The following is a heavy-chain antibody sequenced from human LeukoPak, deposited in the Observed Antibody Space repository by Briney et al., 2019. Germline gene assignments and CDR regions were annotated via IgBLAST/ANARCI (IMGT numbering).Heavy chain of an antibody. CDR1: GFTVSSNY. CDR3: TRVGSPPRSDY. CDR2: ITSSSIYI. J-gene: IGHJ4*02. Sequence: PGGSLRLSCAASGFTVSSNYMSWVRQAPGKGLEWVPSITSSSIYIYYADSVKGRFTISRDNAKNSLDLQMNSLRAEDTAMYYCTRVGSPPRSDYWGQGTLVTVSS. D-gene: IGHD6-13*01. V-gene: IGHV3-21*01.